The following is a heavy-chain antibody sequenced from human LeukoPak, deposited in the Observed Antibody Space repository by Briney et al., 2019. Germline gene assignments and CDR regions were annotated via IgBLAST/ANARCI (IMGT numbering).Heavy chain of an antibody. V-gene: IGHV1-2*02. CDR1: VYTFTNYY. J-gene: IGHJ4*02. Sequence: ASVNVSFMSSVYTFTNYYMHWVRQAPGQGLEWMGWINPNNDGTNDAAQKFQGRVTMTRDTSISTAYMELSSLTSDDTAVYYCARVFFYGGNSVPFDYWGQGTLVTVSS. CDR2: INPNNDGT. D-gene: IGHD4-23*01. CDR3: ARVFFYGGNSVPFDY.